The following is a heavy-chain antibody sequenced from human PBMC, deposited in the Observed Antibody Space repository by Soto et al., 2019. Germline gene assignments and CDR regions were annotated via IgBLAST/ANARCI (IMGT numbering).Heavy chain of an antibody. CDR3: ASFNSGYDYYYGMDV. CDR1: GFTFSSYW. J-gene: IGHJ6*02. Sequence: GGSLRLSCAASGFTFSSYWMHWVRQAPGKGLVWVSRINSDGSSTSYADSVKGRFTISRDNAKNTLYLQMNSLRAEDTAVYYCASFNSGYDYYYGMDVWGQGTTVTVSS. CDR2: INSDGSST. D-gene: IGHD5-12*01. V-gene: IGHV3-74*01.